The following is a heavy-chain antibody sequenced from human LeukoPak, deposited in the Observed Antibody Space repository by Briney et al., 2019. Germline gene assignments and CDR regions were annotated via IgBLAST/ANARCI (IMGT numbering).Heavy chain of an antibody. CDR2: ISYDGSNN. J-gene: IGHJ4*02. Sequence: GGSLRLSCVASGFAFSNYGMHWVRQAPGKGLEWVAGISYDGSNNYRAESVKGRFTVSRDNSKNTLYLQMNSLRAEDTAVYYCAKSAYYDILTGYYCEDYWGQGTLVTVSS. CDR1: GFAFSNYG. V-gene: IGHV3-30*18. CDR3: AKSAYYDILTGYYCEDY. D-gene: IGHD3-9*01.